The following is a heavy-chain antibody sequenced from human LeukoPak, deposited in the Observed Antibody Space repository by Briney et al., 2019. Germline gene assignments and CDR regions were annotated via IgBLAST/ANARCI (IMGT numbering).Heavy chain of an antibody. CDR2: ISSDSSTI. J-gene: IGHJ5*02. D-gene: IGHD2-15*01. CDR1: GFTFSSYS. V-gene: IGHV3-48*01. CDR3: ARDLLKEYCSGSSCYPELNWFDP. Sequence: GGSLRLSCAASGFTFSSYSMNWVRQAPGKGLEWISYISSDSSTIYYADSVKGRFTISRDNAKNSLYLQMDSLRSDDTAVYYCARDLLKEYCSGSSCYPELNWFDPWGQGTLVTVSS.